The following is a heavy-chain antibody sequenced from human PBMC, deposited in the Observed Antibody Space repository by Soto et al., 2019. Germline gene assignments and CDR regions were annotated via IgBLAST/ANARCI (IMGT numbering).Heavy chain of an antibody. V-gene: IGHV4-34*01. CDR2: INHLGSI. Sequence: SKTLSLTCVVSGGSLSDYFWSWIRQPPGMALEWIGEINHLGSINYNPSLKSRVTMSVDTSKNQFSLTLNSVTAADTATYYCARGGISHWAYFYYMDVWDRGTTVTVSS. CDR1: GGSLSDYF. J-gene: IGHJ6*03. D-gene: IGHD2-21*01. CDR3: ARGGISHWAYFYYMDV.